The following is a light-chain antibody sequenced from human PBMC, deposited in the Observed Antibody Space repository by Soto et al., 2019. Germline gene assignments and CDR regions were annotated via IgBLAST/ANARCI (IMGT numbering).Light chain of an antibody. CDR1: QGISTY. J-gene: IGKJ1*01. Sequence: DIQITPSASCLSGSVGSSLTITFRASQGISTYLNWYQQKPGKAPKLLIYAASSLQSGVPSRFSGSGSETDCTLTITSLQPEDFATYSCQHSTTWTFGQGTKVDIK. CDR2: AAS. CDR3: QHSTTWT. V-gene: IGKV1-39*01.